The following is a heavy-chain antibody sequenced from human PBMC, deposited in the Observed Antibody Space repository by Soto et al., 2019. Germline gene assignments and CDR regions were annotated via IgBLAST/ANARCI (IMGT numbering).Heavy chain of an antibody. V-gene: IGHV3-23*01. CDR3: AKPYYEILTGYSPFDY. CDR1: GFTFSNYA. Sequence: EVHLLESGGGLVHPGGSLRLSCAASGFTFSNYAMSWVRQAPGRGLEWVSAISGSGGTTYYTDSVKGRFTISRDNSKNTLSLQVNSLNAEDTALYYCAKPYYEILTGYSPFDYWGQGTLVTVSS. D-gene: IGHD3-9*01. CDR2: ISGSGGTT. J-gene: IGHJ4*02.